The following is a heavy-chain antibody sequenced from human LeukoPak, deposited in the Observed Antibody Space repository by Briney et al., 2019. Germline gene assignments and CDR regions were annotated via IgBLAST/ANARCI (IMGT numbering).Heavy chain of an antibody. D-gene: IGHD6-13*01. J-gene: IGHJ6*02. CDR3: ASETAAPGTSFYSGMDV. CDR2: IKQDGSEK. Sequence: GGSLRLSCAASGFTFSTYWMAWVRQAPGKGLEWVANIKQDGSEKYYVGSVKGRFTISRDNAKNSLYLQMNSLRAEDTAVYFCASETAAPGTSFYSGMDVWGQGTTVTVSS. CDR1: GFTFSTYW. V-gene: IGHV3-7*01.